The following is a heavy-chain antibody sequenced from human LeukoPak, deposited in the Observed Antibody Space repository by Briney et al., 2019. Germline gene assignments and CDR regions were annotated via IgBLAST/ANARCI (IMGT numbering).Heavy chain of an antibody. D-gene: IGHD3-9*01. Sequence: PVRALRLSCAASGFTFSSYVMHWVRQAPGKGLEWVAVRWYDGSNKYYVDFVRGLFTISRDNSKNPLYLQMNRLKAEDTAVYYCARGGDYDILTGFRYYYGMDVWGQGTTVTVSS. CDR2: RWYDGSNK. V-gene: IGHV3-33*01. J-gene: IGHJ6*02. CDR3: ARGGDYDILTGFRYYYGMDV. CDR1: GFTFSSYV.